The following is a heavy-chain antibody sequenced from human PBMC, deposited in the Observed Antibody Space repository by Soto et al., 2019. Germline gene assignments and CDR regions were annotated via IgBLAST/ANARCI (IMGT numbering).Heavy chain of an antibody. CDR3: ARPAFVGRAFWFDP. J-gene: IGHJ5*02. CDR1: GFTFRKYW. D-gene: IGHD1-26*01. Sequence: GGSLRLSCAASGFTFRKYWMYWVRQAPGKGLVWVSRIKSDGSTTSYADFVKGRFTISRDNTKNTLYLQMNSLRGEDTAVYYCARPAFVGRAFWFDPWGQGT. CDR2: IKSDGSTT. V-gene: IGHV3-74*01.